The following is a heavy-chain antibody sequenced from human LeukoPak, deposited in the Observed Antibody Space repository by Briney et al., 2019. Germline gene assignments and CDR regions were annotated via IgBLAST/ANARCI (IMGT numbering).Heavy chain of an antibody. CDR2: IYPGGSHT. J-gene: IGHJ4*02. Sequence: GESLQISCKGSGYSFSTYWIGWVRQMPRKGLEWMGIIYPGGSHTRYSPSFQGQVTISADKSITTAYPQWSSLKASDTAIYYCATKHEDWGGFDYWGQGTLVTVSS. CDR1: GYSFSTYW. CDR3: ATKHEDWGGFDY. V-gene: IGHV5-51*01. D-gene: IGHD7-27*01.